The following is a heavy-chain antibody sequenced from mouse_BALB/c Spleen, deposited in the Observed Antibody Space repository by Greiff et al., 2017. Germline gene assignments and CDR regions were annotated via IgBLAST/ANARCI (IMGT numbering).Heavy chain of an antibody. V-gene: IGHV1-67*01. CDR1: GYTFTDYA. CDR2: ISTYSGNT. J-gene: IGHJ3*01. D-gene: IGHD1-1*01. CDR3: AKHYYGSSYGFAY. Sequence: VQLHQSGPELVRPGVSVKISCKGSGYTFTDYAMHWVKQSHAKSLEWIGVISTYSGNTNYNQKFKGKATMTVDKSSSTAYMELARLTSEDSAIYYCAKHYYGSSYGFAYWGQGTLVTVSA.